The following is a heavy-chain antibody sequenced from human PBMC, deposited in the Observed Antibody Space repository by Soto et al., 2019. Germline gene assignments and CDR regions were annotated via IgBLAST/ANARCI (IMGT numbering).Heavy chain of an antibody. CDR1: GFTFCSYG. Sequence: QVQLVESGGGVVQPGRSLRLSCAASGFTFCSYGMHWVRQAPGKGLEWVAVIWYDGSNKYYADSVKGRFTISRDNSKNTLYLQMNSLRAEDTAVYYCASTMTTVVNDAFDIWGQGTMVTVSS. J-gene: IGHJ3*02. CDR2: IWYDGSNK. D-gene: IGHD4-17*01. CDR3: ASTMTTVVNDAFDI. V-gene: IGHV3-33*01.